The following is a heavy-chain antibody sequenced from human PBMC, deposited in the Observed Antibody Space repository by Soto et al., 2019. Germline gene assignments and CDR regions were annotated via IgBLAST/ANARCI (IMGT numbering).Heavy chain of an antibody. Sequence: SETLSLTCIVSGGSVSGSSYNWGWIRQPPGQRPEWIGYIYYTGSTNYNPSLKSRVTISVDTSKNQFSLRLDSVTAADTAVYYCARRYCTDHHCYGWFDFWGQGTLVTVSS. V-gene: IGHV4-61*01. CDR1: GGSVSGSSYN. J-gene: IGHJ4*02. CDR3: ARRYCTDHHCYGWFDF. CDR2: IYYTGST. D-gene: IGHD2-8*02.